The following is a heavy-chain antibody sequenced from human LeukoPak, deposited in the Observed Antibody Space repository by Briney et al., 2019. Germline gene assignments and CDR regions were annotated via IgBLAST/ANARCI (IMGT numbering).Heavy chain of an antibody. CDR1: GNSISNYA. V-gene: IGHV1-69*01. J-gene: IGHJ6*02. CDR2: IIPIFGTA. Sequence: ASVKVSCKASGNSISNYAVSWVRQAPGQGFEWMGVIIPIFGTADYAQKVQGRVTITADQSTSTTYMALSSLKSEDTATYYCANRACHAGGCSSSFYYYYGLHFWGQGTTVSVSS. CDR3: ANRACHAGGCSSSFYYYYGLHF. D-gene: IGHD3-16*01.